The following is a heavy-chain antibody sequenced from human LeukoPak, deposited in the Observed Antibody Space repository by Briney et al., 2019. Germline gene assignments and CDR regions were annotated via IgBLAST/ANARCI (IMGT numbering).Heavy chain of an antibody. CDR1: GYTFTSYG. Sequence: GASVKVSCKASGYTFTSYGISWVRQAPGQGLEWMGWISAYNGNTNYAQKLQGRVTMTTDTSTSTAYMELRSLRSDDTAVYYCARERIHYDSSGYYPSWFDPWGQGTLVTVSS. V-gene: IGHV1-18*01. CDR3: ARERIHYDSSGYYPSWFDP. CDR2: ISAYNGNT. J-gene: IGHJ5*02. D-gene: IGHD3-22*01.